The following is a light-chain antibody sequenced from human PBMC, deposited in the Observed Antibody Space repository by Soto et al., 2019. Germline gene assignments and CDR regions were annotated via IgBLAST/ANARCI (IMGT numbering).Light chain of an antibody. CDR1: SSDVGGYNY. V-gene: IGLV2-8*01. J-gene: IGLJ2*01. Sequence: QSVLTQPPSASGSPGQSVTISCTGTSSDVGGYNYVSWYQQHPGKAPKLMIYEVSKRPSGVPDRFSGSKSGNTASLTVSGLQNEDEAGYYCSSYAGSNNLVFGGGTKLTVL. CDR3: SSYAGSNNLV. CDR2: EVS.